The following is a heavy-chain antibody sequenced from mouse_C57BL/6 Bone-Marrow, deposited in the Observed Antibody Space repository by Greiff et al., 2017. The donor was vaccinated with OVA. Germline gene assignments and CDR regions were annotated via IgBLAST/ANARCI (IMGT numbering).Heavy chain of an antibody. J-gene: IGHJ2*01. CDR3: AERAYDGDYFDY. V-gene: IGHV1-19*01. CDR1: GYTFTDYY. D-gene: IGHD2-12*01. Sequence: EVKLMESGPVLVKPGASVKMSCKASGYTFTDYYMNWVRQSHGKSLEWIGVINPYNGGTSYNQKFKGKATLTVDKSSSTAYMELNSLTSEDSAVYYCAERAYDGDYFDYWGQGTTLTVSS. CDR2: INPYNGGT.